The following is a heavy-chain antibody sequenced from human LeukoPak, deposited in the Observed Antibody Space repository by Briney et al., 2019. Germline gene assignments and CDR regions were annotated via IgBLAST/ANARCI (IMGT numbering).Heavy chain of an antibody. V-gene: IGHV3-48*03. D-gene: IGHD6-19*01. CDR2: IRGSGTPI. J-gene: IGHJ6*02. Sequence: GGSLILSCAASGFAFSTYEMIWVRQAPGKGLEWLSYIRGSGTPIYYADSVKGRFTISRDNAKNSMYLQMNSLRVEDTAVYYCARGGWHYYGLDVWGQGTTVTVSS. CDR1: GFAFSTYE. CDR3: ARGGWHYYGLDV.